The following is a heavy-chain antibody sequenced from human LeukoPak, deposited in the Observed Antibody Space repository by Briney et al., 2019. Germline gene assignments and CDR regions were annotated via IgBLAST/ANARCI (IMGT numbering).Heavy chain of an antibody. CDR3: TAKSGYYVHYYYGMDV. CDR2: IKSKTDGGTT. D-gene: IGHD3-3*01. V-gene: IGHV3-15*01. Sequence: GGSLRLSCAASGFTFSNAWMSWVRQAPGKGLEWVGRIKSKTDGGTTDYAAPVKGRFTISRDDSKNTLYLQMNSLKTEDTAVYYCTAKSGYYVHYYYGMDVWGQGTTVTVSS. J-gene: IGHJ6*02. CDR1: GFTFSNAW.